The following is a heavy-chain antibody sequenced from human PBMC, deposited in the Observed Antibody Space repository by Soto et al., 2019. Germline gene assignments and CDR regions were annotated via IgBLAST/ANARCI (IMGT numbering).Heavy chain of an antibody. J-gene: IGHJ3*02. CDR1: GFTFSSYS. CDR2: ISSSSSYI. V-gene: IGHV3-21*01. D-gene: IGHD2-2*01. CDR3: ARDRIQSRYCSSTSCVDAFDI. Sequence: GGSLRLSCAASGFTFSSYSMNWVRQAPGKGLEWVSSISSSSSYIYYADSVKGRFTISRDNAKNSLYLQMNSLRAEDTAVYYCARDRIQSRYCSSTSCVDAFDIWGQGTMVTVSS.